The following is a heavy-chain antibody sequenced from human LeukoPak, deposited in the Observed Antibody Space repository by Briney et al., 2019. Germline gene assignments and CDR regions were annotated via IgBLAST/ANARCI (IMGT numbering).Heavy chain of an antibody. CDR2: ISSSSSYI. D-gene: IGHD2/OR15-2a*01. CDR3: ARFYGPRAFDI. J-gene: IGHJ3*02. V-gene: IGHV3-21*01. CDR1: GFTFSSYS. Sequence: GGSLRLSXAASGFTFSSYSMNWVSQAPGKGLEWVSSISSSSSYIYYADSVEGRFTISRDNAKSSLYLQMNSLRAEDTAVSYCARFYGPRAFDIWGQGTMVTVSS.